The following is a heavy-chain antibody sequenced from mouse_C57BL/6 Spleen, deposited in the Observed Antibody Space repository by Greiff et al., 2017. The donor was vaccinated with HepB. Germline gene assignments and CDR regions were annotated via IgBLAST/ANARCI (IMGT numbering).Heavy chain of an antibody. CDR1: GFTFSDAW. CDR3: TRIYYGYDGAWFAY. CDR2: IRNKANNHAT. Sequence: EVHLVESGGGLVQPGGSMKLSCAASGFTFSDAWMDWVRQSPEKGLEWVAEIRNKANNHATYYAESVKGRFTISRDDSKSSVYLQMNSLRAEDTGIYYCTRIYYGYDGAWFAYWGQGTLVTVSA. D-gene: IGHD2-2*01. V-gene: IGHV6-6*01. J-gene: IGHJ3*01.